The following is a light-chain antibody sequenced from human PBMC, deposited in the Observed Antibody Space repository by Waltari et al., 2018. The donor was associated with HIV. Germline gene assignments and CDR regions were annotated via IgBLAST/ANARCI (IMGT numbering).Light chain of an antibody. CDR1: SSNIGAGYD. J-gene: IGLJ1*01. CDR3: QSYDSSRRSV. Sequence: QSVLTQPPSVSGAPGQRVTISCTGSSSNIGAGYDVHWYQQLPGTAPKLPSYGNGNRPSGVPDRFPGSKSGTSASLAITRRQAGDEAEYYGQSYDSSRRSVFGTGTKVTVL. CDR2: GNG. V-gene: IGLV1-40*01.